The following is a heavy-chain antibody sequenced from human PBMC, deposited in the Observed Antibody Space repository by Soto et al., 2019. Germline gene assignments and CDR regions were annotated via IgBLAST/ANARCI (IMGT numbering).Heavy chain of an antibody. CDR3: AGDYGDYYLYY. J-gene: IGHJ4*02. Sequence: SETLSLTCTVSGGSISSSSYYWGWIRQPPGKGLEWIGSIYYSGSTYYNPSLKSRVTISVDTSKNQFSLKLSSVTAADTAVYYCAGDYGDYYLYYWGQGTLVTVSS. V-gene: IGHV4-39*01. CDR1: GGSISSSSYY. CDR2: IYYSGST. D-gene: IGHD4-17*01.